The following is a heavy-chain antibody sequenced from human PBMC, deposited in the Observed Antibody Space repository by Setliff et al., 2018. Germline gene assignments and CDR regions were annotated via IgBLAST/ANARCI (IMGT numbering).Heavy chain of an antibody. V-gene: IGHV1-69*10. J-gene: IGHJ5*02. D-gene: IGHD6-13*01. Sequence: SVKVSCKASGDTFSNNSISWVRQAPGQGLEWMGGSIPIVDIANYAQKFQGRVTITADKSTSTVYMELSSLRYEDTAVYYCARDPFAVRAATNWYDHWGQGTLVTVSS. CDR3: ARDPFAVRAATNWYDH. CDR1: GDTFSNNS. CDR2: SIPIVDIA.